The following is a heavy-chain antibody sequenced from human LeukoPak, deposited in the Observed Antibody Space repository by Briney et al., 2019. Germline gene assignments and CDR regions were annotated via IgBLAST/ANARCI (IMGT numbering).Heavy chain of an antibody. CDR2: INNDGSST. CDR1: GFIFSDHW. J-gene: IGHJ4*02. D-gene: IGHD3-3*01. Sequence: RSGGSLRLSCAASGFIFSDHWMHWVRQAPGKGLVWLSRINNDGSSTIYADSVKGRFTFSRDNAENTLFLEMSSLRVEDTAVYYCVRERNNFWSGHHSIFDSWGQGTLVTVSS. V-gene: IGHV3-74*01. CDR3: VRERNNFWSGHHSIFDS.